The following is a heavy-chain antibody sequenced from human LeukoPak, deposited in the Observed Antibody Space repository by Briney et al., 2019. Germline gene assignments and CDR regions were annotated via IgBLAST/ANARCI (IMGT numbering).Heavy chain of an antibody. J-gene: IGHJ3*02. V-gene: IGHV3-30*02. CDR1: GFTFSSYG. Sequence: GGSLRLSCAASGFTFSSYGMHWVRQAPGKGLEWVAFIRYDRSNKYYADSVKGRFTISRDNSKNTLYLQMNSLRAEDTAVYYCAKVLSSFSYRDAFDIWGQGTMVTVSS. CDR2: IRYDRSNK. D-gene: IGHD3-16*02. CDR3: AKVLSSFSYRDAFDI.